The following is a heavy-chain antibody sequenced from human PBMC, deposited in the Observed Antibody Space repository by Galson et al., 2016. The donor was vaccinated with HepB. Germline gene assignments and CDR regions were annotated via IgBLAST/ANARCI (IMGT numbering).Heavy chain of an antibody. V-gene: IGHV4-31*03. Sequence: TLSLTCNVFGDSMSRGVYYWSWIRQHPGKGLEWIGYIHSSGSAHYHPSLKSRVIISLAPSKNQFFLKLTSVTAADTAVYYCAKDEDSNYAWFDPCGQGTLVTVSS. CDR3: AKDEDSNYAWFDP. CDR1: GDSMSRGVYY. D-gene: IGHD4-11*01. J-gene: IGHJ5*02. CDR2: IHSSGSA.